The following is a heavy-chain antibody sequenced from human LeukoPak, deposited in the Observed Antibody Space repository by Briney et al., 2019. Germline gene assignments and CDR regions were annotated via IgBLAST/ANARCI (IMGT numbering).Heavy chain of an antibody. CDR3: AKDRGKTYYYDSSGYFDY. V-gene: IGHV3-33*06. CDR1: GFTFSSYG. J-gene: IGHJ4*02. Sequence: GGSLRLSRAASGFTFSSYGMHWVRQAPGKGLEWVAVIWYDGSNKYYADSVKGRFTISRDNSKNTLYLQMNSLRAEDTAVYYCAKDRGKTYYYDSSGYFDYWGQGTLVTVSS. CDR2: IWYDGSNK. D-gene: IGHD3-22*01.